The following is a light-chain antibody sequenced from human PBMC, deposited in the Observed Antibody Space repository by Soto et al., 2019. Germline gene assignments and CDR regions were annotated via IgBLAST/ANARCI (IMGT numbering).Light chain of an antibody. CDR1: SSDVGGYDF. CDR2: EVS. CDR3: TSYTSSRTYV. J-gene: IGLJ1*01. V-gene: IGLV2-14*01. Sequence: QSVLTQPASVSGSPGQSITISCTGTSSDVGGYDFVSWYQHRPGKAPKLMISEVSDRPSGVSDRFSGSKSGNTASLTISGLQAEDEADYYCTSYTSSRTYVFGTGTKVTVL.